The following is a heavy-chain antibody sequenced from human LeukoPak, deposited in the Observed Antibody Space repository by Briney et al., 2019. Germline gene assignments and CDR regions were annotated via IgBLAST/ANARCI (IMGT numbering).Heavy chain of an antibody. J-gene: IGHJ4*02. CDR2: INAGNGNT. D-gene: IGHD3-22*01. CDR3: ARADSSGYSDFDY. Sequence: ASVKVSCKASGYTFTSYAMHWVRQAPGQRLKWMGWINAGNGNTKYSQKFQGRVTITRDTSASTAYMELSSLRSEDTAVYYCARADSSGYSDFDYWGQGTLVTVSS. V-gene: IGHV1-3*01. CDR1: GYTFTSYA.